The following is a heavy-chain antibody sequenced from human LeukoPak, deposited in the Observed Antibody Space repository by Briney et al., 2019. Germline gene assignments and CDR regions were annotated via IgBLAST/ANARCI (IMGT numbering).Heavy chain of an antibody. CDR1: GGSINRHDYY. CDR3: ARMENFSYYVYGTDV. Sequence: SETLSLTCSVSGGSINRHDYYWGWVRQHPGKGLEWIGYIYYTGSVYYNPSLKSRVSISLDTSENTFSLNLRSATAADTAVYFCARMENFSYYVYGTDVWGQGTTVIVSS. CDR2: IYYTGSV. D-gene: IGHD1-1*01. V-gene: IGHV4-31*03. J-gene: IGHJ6*02.